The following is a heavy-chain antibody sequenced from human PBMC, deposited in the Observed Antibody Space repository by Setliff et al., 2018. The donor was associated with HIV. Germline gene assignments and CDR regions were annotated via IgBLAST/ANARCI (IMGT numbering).Heavy chain of an antibody. CDR1: GQSISGCY. Sequence: PSETLSLTCAVYGQSISGCYWSWIRQTPGKGLEWISHVINDGSDASYAESVKGRFTVSRDNARNMVFLQMNNLRAEDSGVYYCVRGTGGLDSWGQGTLVTVSS. D-gene: IGHD1-1*01. J-gene: IGHJ4*02. CDR3: VRGTGGLDS. V-gene: IGHV3-74*01. CDR2: VINDGSDA.